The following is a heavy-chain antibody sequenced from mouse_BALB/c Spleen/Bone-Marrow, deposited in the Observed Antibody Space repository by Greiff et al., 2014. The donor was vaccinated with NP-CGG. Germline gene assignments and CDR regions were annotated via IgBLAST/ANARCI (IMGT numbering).Heavy chain of an antibody. CDR1: GYTFTNFW. J-gene: IGHJ4*01. D-gene: IGHD2-3*01. CDR2: IAPGTGTT. V-gene: IGHV1S41*01. CDR3: ARYDYAKDY. Sequence: DLVKPGASVKLSCKASGYTFTNFWINWIKQRPGQGLEWIGRIAPGTGTTYYNEMFKGKATLTVDTSSSTAYIQLSSLSSEDSAVYFCARYDYAKDYWGQGTTVTVSS.